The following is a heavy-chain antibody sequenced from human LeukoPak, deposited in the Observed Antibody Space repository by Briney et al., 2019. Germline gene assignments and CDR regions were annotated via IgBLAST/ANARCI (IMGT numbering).Heavy chain of an antibody. J-gene: IGHJ2*01. CDR3: ARDGLLWFGSDL. V-gene: IGHV1-18*04. CDR2: ISAYNGNT. D-gene: IGHD3-10*01. CDR1: GYTFTGYY. Sequence: ASVKVSCKASGYTFTGYYMHWVRQAPGQGLEWMGWISAYNGNTNYAQKLQGRVTMTTDTSTSTAYMELRSLRSDDTAVYYCARDGLLWFGSDLWGRGTLVTVSS.